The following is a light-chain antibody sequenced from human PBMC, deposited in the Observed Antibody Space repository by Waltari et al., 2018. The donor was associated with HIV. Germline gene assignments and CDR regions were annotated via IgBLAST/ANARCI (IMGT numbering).Light chain of an antibody. CDR2: DVS. CDR3: CSYAGSSTLV. Sequence: PGQSITISCTGTSSDGGGYNYVSWYQQHPGKAPKLMIYDVSKRPSGVSNRFSGSKSGNTASLTISGLQAEDEADYYCCSYAGSSTLVFGGGTKLTVL. CDR1: SSDGGGYNY. J-gene: IGLJ2*01. V-gene: IGLV2-23*02.